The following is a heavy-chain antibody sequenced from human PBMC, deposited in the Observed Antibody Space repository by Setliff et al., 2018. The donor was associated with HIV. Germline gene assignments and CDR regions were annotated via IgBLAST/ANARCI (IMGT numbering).Heavy chain of an antibody. V-gene: IGHV1-69*16. CDR3: ARAPELYSGSYDAFDI. D-gene: IGHD1-26*01. CDR1: RSTFNSHT. Sequence: SVKVSCKASRSTFNSHTINWVRQAPGQGLDWMGRIIPILGVANYAQKFQGRVTITTDESTSTAYMELSSLRSEDTAVYYCARAPELYSGSYDAFDIWGQGTMVTVSS. J-gene: IGHJ3*02. CDR2: IIPILGVA.